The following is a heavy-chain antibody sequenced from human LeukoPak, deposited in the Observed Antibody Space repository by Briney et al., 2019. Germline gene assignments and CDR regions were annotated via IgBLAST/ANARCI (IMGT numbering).Heavy chain of an antibody. Sequence: VKPGGSLRLSCAASGFTFSNAWMSWVRQAPGKGLKWVGRIKSKTDGGTTDYAAPVKGRFTISRDDSKNTLYLQMSSLKTEDTAVYYCTANFGYYYGMDVWGQGTTVTVSS. CDR3: TANFGYYYGMDV. D-gene: IGHD3-10*01. V-gene: IGHV3-15*01. J-gene: IGHJ6*02. CDR1: GFTFSNAW. CDR2: IKSKTDGGTT.